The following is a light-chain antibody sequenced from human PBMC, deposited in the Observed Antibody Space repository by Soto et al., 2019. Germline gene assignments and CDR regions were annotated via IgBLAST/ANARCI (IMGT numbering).Light chain of an antibody. CDR3: NSYTSSSTLPYV. CDR1: SSDVGGYNY. V-gene: IGLV2-14*01. CDR2: DVS. Sequence: QSALTQPASVSGSPGQSITVSCIGTSSDVGGYNYVSWYQQHPGKAPKVMIYDVSKRPSGVSNRFSGSKSGNTASLTISGLQAEDEADYYCNSYTSSSTLPYVFGTGTKLTVL. J-gene: IGLJ1*01.